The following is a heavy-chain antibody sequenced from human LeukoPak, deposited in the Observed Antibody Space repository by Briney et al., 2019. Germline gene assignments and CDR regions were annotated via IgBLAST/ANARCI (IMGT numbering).Heavy chain of an antibody. Sequence: PGGSLRLSCAASGFTFSTYWMYWVRQDPGKGLVWVSRINTDGSTTNYADSVRGRFAMSRDNAKNTLYLQMNSLRAEDTAFYYCAKDHTAATIIWDYWGQGNLVTVSS. CDR1: GFTFSTYW. CDR2: INTDGSTT. CDR3: AKDHTAATIIWDY. D-gene: IGHD5-12*01. V-gene: IGHV3-74*01. J-gene: IGHJ4*02.